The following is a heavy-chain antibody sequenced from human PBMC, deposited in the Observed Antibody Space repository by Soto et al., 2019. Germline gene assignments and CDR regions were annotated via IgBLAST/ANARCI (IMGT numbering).Heavy chain of an antibody. CDR2: INPKSGDT. J-gene: IGHJ4*02. V-gene: IGHV1-2*04. CDR3: ASGGSTVTREFDY. Sequence: ASVKVSCKALGYTFTGFYMHWVRQAPGQGLEWMGWINPKSGDTEYAQKFQGWVTMTRDTSISTAYMDLSRLKSDDTAVYYCASGGSTVTREFDYWGQGTLVTVSS. D-gene: IGHD4-17*01. CDR1: GYTFTGFY.